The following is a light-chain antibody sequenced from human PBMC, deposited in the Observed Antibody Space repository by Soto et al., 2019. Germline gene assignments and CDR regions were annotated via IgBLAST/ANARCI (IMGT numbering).Light chain of an antibody. Sequence: QSVLTQPPSVSEAPGQRVTISCTGSSSNIGAGYEAHWYQQVPGTAPKLLIYENNNRPSGVPVRFSGSKSGTSASLAITGLQAEDEAEYYCQSYDSSLSGYVFGTRTKLTVL. CDR3: QSYDSSLSGYV. J-gene: IGLJ1*01. CDR2: ENN. CDR1: SSNIGAGYE. V-gene: IGLV1-40*01.